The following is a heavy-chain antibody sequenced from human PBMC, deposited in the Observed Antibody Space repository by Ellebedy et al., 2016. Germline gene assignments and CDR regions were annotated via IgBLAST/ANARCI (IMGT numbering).Heavy chain of an antibody. V-gene: IGHV4-59*13. Sequence: LETLSLTXTVSGGSISSYYWSWIRQPPGKGLEWIGYIYYSGSTNYNPSLKSRVTISVDTSKNQFSLKLSSVTAADTAVYYCASGWLDAFDTWGQGTMVTVSS. CDR2: IYYSGST. CDR1: GGSISSYY. CDR3: ASGWLDAFDT. D-gene: IGHD6-19*01. J-gene: IGHJ3*02.